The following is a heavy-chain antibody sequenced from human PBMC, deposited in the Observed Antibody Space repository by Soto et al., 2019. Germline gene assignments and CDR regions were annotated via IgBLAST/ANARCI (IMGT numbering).Heavy chain of an antibody. J-gene: IGHJ6*02. CDR3: ARGGGDYDYAVDV. CDR1: GGSFY. CDR2: IRHSGST. D-gene: IGHD4-17*01. V-gene: IGHV4-34*01. Sequence: QVQLQQWGAGLLKPSETLSLNCAVYGGSFYWTWIRQPPGKGLEWIGEIRHSGSTNYNPSLKSRGSISIDRSKGQISLTVYSVTAADTAVYYCARGGGDYDYAVDVWGQGTTVTVSS.